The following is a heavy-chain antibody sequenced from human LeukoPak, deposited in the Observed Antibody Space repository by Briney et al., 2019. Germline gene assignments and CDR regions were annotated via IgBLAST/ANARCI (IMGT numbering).Heavy chain of an antibody. D-gene: IGHD6-19*01. CDR2: IIPIFGTA. CDR1: GGTFSSYA. V-gene: IGHV1-69*01. CDR3: ASSHSSGWYLSGEGNDY. J-gene: IGHJ4*02. Sequence: GSSVKVSCKASGGTFSSYAISRVRQAPGQGLEWMGGIIPIFGTANYAQKFQGRVTITADESTSTAYMELSSLRSEDTAVYYCASSHSSGWYLSGEGNDYWGQGTLVTVSS.